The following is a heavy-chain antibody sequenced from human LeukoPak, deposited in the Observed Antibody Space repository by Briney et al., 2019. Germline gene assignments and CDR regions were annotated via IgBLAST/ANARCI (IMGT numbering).Heavy chain of an antibody. Sequence: PGESLKISCKGSGYTFTSYWIGWVRQMPGKGLEWMGIIYPGDSDTRYSPSFQGQVTISADKSISAAYLQWRSLKASDTAVYCWARPRDFVPNIWGQGTMVTVSS. D-gene: IGHD3-3*01. CDR2: IYPGDSDT. CDR1: GYTFTSYW. J-gene: IGHJ3*02. V-gene: IGHV5-51*03. CDR3: ARPRDFVPNI.